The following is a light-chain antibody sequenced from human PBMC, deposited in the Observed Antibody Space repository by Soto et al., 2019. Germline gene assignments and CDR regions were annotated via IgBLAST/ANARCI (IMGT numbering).Light chain of an antibody. CDR3: CSYAGSSTLYV. J-gene: IGLJ1*01. CDR2: EVS. CDR1: SSDVGSYNL. V-gene: IGLV2-23*02. Sequence: QSVLTQPVSVSGSPGQSITISCTGTSSDVGSYNLVSWYQQHPGKAPKLMIYEVSKRPSGVSNRFSGSKSGNTASLTISGLQAEDEADYYCCSYAGSSTLYVFGTGTKVTV.